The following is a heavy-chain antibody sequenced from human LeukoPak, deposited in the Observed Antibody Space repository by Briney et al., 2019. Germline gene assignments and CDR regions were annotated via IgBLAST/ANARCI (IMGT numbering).Heavy chain of an antibody. CDR1: GGSISSSTDY. CDR3: ARVGIDYSGNILKYYFDY. CDR2: IYYSGST. V-gene: IGHV4-61*05. D-gene: IGHD4-23*01. J-gene: IGHJ4*02. Sequence: SETLSLTCTVSGGSISSSTDYWGWIRQAPGKGLEWIGYIYYSGSTNYNPSLKSRVIISVDTSKNQFSLKLSPVTAADTAVYYCARVGIDYSGNILKYYFDYWGQGTLVTVSS.